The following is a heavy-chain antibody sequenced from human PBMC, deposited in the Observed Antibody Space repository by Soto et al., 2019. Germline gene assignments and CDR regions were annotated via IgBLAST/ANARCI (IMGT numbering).Heavy chain of an antibody. CDR1: GFTFSSYG. D-gene: IGHD3-3*01. V-gene: IGHV3-30*18. CDR2: ISYDGSNK. Sequence: GGSLRLSCAASGFTFSSYGMHWVRQAPGKGLEWVAVISYDGSNKYYADSVKGRFTISRDNSKNTLYLQMNSLRAEDTAVYYCAKEGYYDFWSGYIKGGDYYYYGMDVWGQGXTVTVSS. CDR3: AKEGYYDFWSGYIKGGDYYYYGMDV. J-gene: IGHJ6*02.